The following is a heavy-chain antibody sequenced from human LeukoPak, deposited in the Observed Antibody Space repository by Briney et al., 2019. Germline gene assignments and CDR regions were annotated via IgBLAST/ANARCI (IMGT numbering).Heavy chain of an antibody. CDR1: GFTFSSYA. CDR3: ARGDYDYYGPLDY. J-gene: IGHJ4*02. V-gene: IGHV3-30*04. CDR2: ISYDGSNK. D-gene: IGHD3-10*01. Sequence: GGSLRLSCAASGFTFSSYAMHWVRQDPGKGLEWVAVISYDGSNKYYADSVKGRFTISRDNSKNTLYLQMNSLRAEDTAVYYCARGDYDYYGPLDYWGQGTLVTVSS.